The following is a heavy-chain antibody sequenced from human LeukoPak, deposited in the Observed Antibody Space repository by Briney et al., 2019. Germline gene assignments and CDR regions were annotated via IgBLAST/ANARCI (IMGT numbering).Heavy chain of an antibody. CDR3: ARFDSSGWYYFDY. Sequence: SGTLSLTCTVSGGSISSYYWSWIRQPPGKGLEWIGYIYYSGSTNYNPSLKSRATISVDTSKNQFSLRLSSVTAADTAVYYCARFDSSGWYYFDYWGQGTLVTVSS. CDR2: IYYSGST. V-gene: IGHV4-59*01. D-gene: IGHD6-19*01. J-gene: IGHJ4*02. CDR1: GGSISSYY.